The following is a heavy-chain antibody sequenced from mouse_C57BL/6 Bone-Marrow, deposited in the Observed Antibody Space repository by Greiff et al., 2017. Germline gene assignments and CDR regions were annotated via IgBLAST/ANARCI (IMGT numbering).Heavy chain of an antibody. CDR2: IYPGSGST. CDR1: GYTFTSYW. D-gene: IGHD1-1*01. J-gene: IGHJ2*01. V-gene: IGHV1-55*01. CDR3: ARDYYGSSYEEYFDY. Sequence: QVQLQQPGAELVKPGASVKMSCKASGYTFTSYWITWVKQRPGQGLEWIGDIYPGSGSTNYNEKFKSKATLTVDTSSSTAYMQLSSLTSEDSAVYYYARDYYGSSYEEYFDYWGQGTTLTVSA.